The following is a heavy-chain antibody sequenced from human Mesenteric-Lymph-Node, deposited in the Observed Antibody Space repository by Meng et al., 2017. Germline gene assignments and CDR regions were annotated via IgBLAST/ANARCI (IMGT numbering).Heavy chain of an antibody. CDR2: IHSSGST. V-gene: IGHV4-31*03. CDR1: GGSISSGGYY. CDR3: ARASYGSGSPLGESWFDP. J-gene: IGHJ5*02. Sequence: QSQGPGPGLVRPSPALSLTGTVSGGSISSGGYYWSWIRQHPGKGLEWIGYIHSSGSTYYNPSLRSRLTISVDTSKNQFSLKLSSVTAADTAVYYCARASYGSGSPLGESWFDPWGQGTLVTVSS. D-gene: IGHD3-10*01.